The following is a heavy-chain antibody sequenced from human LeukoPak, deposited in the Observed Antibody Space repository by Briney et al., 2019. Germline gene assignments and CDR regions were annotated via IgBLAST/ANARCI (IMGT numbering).Heavy chain of an antibody. V-gene: IGHV4-34*01. CDR3: ARGRRGYNAFDI. J-gene: IGHJ3*02. CDR2: INHSGST. Sequence: SETLSLICAVYGGSFSGYYWSWIRQPPGKGLEWIGEINHSGSTNYNPSLKSRVTISVDTSKNQFSLKLSSVTAADTAVYYCARGRRGYNAFDIWGQGTMVTVSS. CDR1: GGSFSGYY. D-gene: IGHD5-18*01.